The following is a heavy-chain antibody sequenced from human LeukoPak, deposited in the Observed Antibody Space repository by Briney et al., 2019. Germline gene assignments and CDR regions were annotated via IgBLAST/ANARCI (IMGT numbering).Heavy chain of an antibody. CDR3: AKTPGVMITHIFDY. Sequence: ARSLRLSCAASEFTLSNYATSWVRQPAGKGLEWVSSISGSGGTTYYADSVKGRFTISRDNSKHTLYLQMNSLRAADTAVYYCAKTPGVMITHIFDYWGQGTLVTVSS. J-gene: IGHJ4*02. CDR1: EFTLSNYA. D-gene: IGHD3-16*01. CDR2: ISGSGGTT. V-gene: IGHV3-23*01.